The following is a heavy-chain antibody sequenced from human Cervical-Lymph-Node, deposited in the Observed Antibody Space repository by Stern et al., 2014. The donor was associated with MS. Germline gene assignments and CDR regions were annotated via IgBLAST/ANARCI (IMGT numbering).Heavy chain of an antibody. D-gene: IGHD6-19*01. CDR1: GASIDHHF. J-gene: IGHJ4*02. CDR2: IYYSGST. V-gene: IGHV4-59*11. CDR3: ARLEHTVAALDY. Sequence: QLQLQESGPGLLRPSETLSLTCTVSGASIDHHFWSWIRQPPGKGLEWIGYIYYSGSTNYNPSLKSRVTISVDTSKNQFSLKLSSVTAADTAVYYCARLEHTVAALDYWGQGTLVTVSS.